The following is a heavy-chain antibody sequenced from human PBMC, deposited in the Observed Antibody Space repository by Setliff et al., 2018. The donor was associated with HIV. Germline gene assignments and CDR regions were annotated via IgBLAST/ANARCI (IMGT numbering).Heavy chain of an antibody. CDR3: ARAHFLVAMTRNWFDP. D-gene: IGHD5-12*01. CDR2: INPKSGVA. Sequence: ASVKVSCKASGYTFTDFYIHWVRQAPGQGLEWIGRINPKSGVADYLKKFQGRVTMTADTLSNTDHMELIRPRFDDTAVYYCARAHFLVAMTRNWFDPWGQGTLVTV. J-gene: IGHJ5*02. V-gene: IGHV1-2*06. CDR1: GYTFTDFY.